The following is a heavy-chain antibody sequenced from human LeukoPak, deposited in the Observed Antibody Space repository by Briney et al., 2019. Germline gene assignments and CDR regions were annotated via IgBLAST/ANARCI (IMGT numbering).Heavy chain of an antibody. Sequence: SETLSLTCAVSGYSISSGYYWGWIRQPPGKGLEWIGSIYHSGSTYYNPSLKSRLTMSVDTSKNQFSLKLSSVTAADTAVYYCARLYDFWSGYAWGAFDIWGQGTMVTVSS. CDR1: GYSISSGYY. V-gene: IGHV4-38-2*01. CDR2: IYHSGST. D-gene: IGHD3-3*01. CDR3: ARLYDFWSGYAWGAFDI. J-gene: IGHJ3*02.